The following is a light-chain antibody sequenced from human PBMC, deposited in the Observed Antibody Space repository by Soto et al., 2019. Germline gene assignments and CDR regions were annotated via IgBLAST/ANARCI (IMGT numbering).Light chain of an antibody. CDR1: QSVSTNY. Sequence: EIVLTQSPGTLSLSLGDGATLSCRASQSVSTNYLAWFQQQPGQAPRLLIYGANIRAIGVPDRFRGSGSGTDFTLTISRLEPEDFAVYYCQQYHSLPRTFGQGTKVEIK. CDR2: GAN. CDR3: QQYHSLPRT. J-gene: IGKJ1*01. V-gene: IGKV3-20*01.